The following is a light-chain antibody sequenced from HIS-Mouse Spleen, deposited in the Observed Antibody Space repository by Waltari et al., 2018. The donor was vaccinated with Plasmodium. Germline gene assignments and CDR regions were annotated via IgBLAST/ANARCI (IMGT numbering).Light chain of an antibody. V-gene: IGLV2-11*01. CDR3: CSYAGSYTLV. CDR2: DVS. J-gene: IGLJ2*01. CDR1: SSDVGGYNY. Sequence: SALTQPRSVSGSPGQSVTISCTGTSSDVGGYNYVSWYHQHPGKAPKLMIYDVSKRPSGVPDRFSGSKSGNTASLTISGLQAEDEADYYCCSYAGSYTLVFGGGTKLTVL.